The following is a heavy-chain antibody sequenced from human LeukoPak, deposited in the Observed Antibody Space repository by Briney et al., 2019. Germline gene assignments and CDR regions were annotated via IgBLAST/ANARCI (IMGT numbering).Heavy chain of an antibody. J-gene: IGHJ4*02. CDR1: GYTFTSYA. Sequence: GASVKVSCKASGYTFTSYAMHWVRQAPGQRLEWMGWINAGNGNTKYSQKFQGRVTITRDTSASTAYMELSSLRSEDTAVYYCARYCGGDCYPLDYWGQGTLVTVSS. CDR3: ARYCGGDCYPLDY. CDR2: INAGNGNT. V-gene: IGHV1-3*01. D-gene: IGHD2-21*02.